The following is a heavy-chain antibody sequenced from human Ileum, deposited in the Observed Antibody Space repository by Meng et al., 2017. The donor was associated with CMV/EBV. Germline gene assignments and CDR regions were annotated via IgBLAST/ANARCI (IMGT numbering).Heavy chain of an antibody. CDR1: ELKFSGSW. D-gene: IGHD5-12*01. Sequence: GDYELKFSGSWMHWVRQVPGKGLVWVSRINGDGSSISYADAVKDRFTISRDNAKNTLYLQMNSLRAEDTAVYYCARLKSGYGNFDYWGQGTLVTVSS. J-gene: IGHJ4*02. CDR3: ARLKSGYGNFDY. V-gene: IGHV3-74*01. CDR2: INGDGSSI.